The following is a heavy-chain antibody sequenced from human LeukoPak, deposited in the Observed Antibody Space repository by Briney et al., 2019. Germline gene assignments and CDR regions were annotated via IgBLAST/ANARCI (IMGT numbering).Heavy chain of an antibody. Sequence: SETLSLTCTVPGGPISSSSYYWGWIRQSPGKGLEWIGSIYYSGSTYYNPSLKSRVTISVDTSKNQFSLKLSSVTAADTAVYYCARGGYSSSSPDFDYWGQGTLVTVSS. CDR2: IYYSGST. J-gene: IGHJ4*02. CDR1: GGPISSSSYY. D-gene: IGHD6-6*01. CDR3: ARGGYSSSSPDFDY. V-gene: IGHV4-39*07.